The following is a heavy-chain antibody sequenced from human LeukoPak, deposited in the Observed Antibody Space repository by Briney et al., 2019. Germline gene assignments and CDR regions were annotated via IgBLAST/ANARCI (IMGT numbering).Heavy chain of an antibody. Sequence: GGSLRLSCAASGFTFSQYHMYWVRQAPGKGLVSVSRISSDGGATLYADSVKGRFTISRDNAKSILYLDMNNLKTEDTAVYYCARDDSNGIDYWGQGTLVTVSS. CDR2: ISSDGGAT. J-gene: IGHJ4*02. V-gene: IGHV3-74*01. CDR3: ARDDSNGIDY. D-gene: IGHD6-19*01. CDR1: GFTFSQYH.